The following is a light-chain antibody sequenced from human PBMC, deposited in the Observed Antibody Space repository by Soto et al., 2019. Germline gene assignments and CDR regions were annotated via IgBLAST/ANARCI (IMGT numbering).Light chain of an antibody. V-gene: IGKV3-20*01. CDR2: DAS. J-gene: IGKJ1*01. Sequence: ETVLTQSPGTLSLSPGERATLSCRASQSVSSSYLAWYQQKPGQAPRLLIYDASSRATGIPDRFSGSGSGKEFTLTISRLETEDFAVYYCKQYVRSPPSWTFGQGTKVEIK. CDR3: KQYVRSPPSWT. CDR1: QSVSSSY.